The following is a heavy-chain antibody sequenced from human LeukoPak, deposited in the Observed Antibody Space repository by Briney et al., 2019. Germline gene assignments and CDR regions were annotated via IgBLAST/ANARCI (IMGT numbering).Heavy chain of an antibody. CDR2: ISGSGGST. CDR3: AKVHYYYDSSGYYWDY. J-gene: IGHJ4*02. Sequence: GGALRLSCAASGFTFSSYAMSGVRQAPGKGLEWVSAISGSGGSTYYADSVKGRFTISRDNSKNTLYLQMNSLRAEDTAVYYCAKVHYYYDSSGYYWDYWGQGTLVTVSS. CDR1: GFTFSSYA. D-gene: IGHD3-22*01. V-gene: IGHV3-23*01.